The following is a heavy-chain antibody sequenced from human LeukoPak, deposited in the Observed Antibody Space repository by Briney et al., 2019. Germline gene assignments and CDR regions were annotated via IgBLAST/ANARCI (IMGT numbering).Heavy chain of an antibody. CDR1: EYTFTSYD. D-gene: IGHD3-9*01. V-gene: IGHV1-8*01. CDR3: AXAXKYXDILTAYSRFDY. Sequence: ASVKVSCKASEYTFTSYDINWVRQAPGQGLEWMGWMNPNSGNTGYAQKFQGRVTMTRNTSISTAYMELSSLRSEDTAVYYCAXAXKYXDILTAYSRFDYWGQGTLVTVSS. CDR2: MNPNSGNT. J-gene: IGHJ4*02.